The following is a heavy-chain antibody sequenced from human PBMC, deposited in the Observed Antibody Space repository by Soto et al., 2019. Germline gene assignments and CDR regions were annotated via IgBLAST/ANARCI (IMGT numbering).Heavy chain of an antibody. V-gene: IGHV3-11*01. D-gene: IGHD3-22*01. CDR1: GFTFSDYY. J-gene: IGHJ3*02. CDR3: ARGREYYYDSSGYGADAFDI. Sequence: QVQLVESGGGLVKPGGSLRLSCAASGFTFSDYYMSWIRQAPGKGLEWVSYISSSGSTIYYADSVKGRFTISRDNAKNSLYLQMNSLRAEDTAVYYCARGREYYYDSSGYGADAFDIWGQGTMVTVSS. CDR2: ISSSGSTI.